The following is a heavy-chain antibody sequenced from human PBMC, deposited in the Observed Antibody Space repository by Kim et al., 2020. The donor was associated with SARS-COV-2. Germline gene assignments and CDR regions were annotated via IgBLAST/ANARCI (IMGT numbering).Heavy chain of an antibody. Sequence: SETLSLTCTVSGGSISSGTYYWNWIRQHPGKGLEWIGYIHHSGSTYYNPSLKSRVTISVDTSKNQFSLKLSSVTAADTALYFCASDYGSGSHEYCQQWGQNTLVTLSS. J-gene: IGHJ1*01. CDR2: IHHSGST. CDR3: ASDYGSGSHEYCQQ. CDR1: GGSISSGTYY. D-gene: IGHD3-10*01. V-gene: IGHV4-31*03.